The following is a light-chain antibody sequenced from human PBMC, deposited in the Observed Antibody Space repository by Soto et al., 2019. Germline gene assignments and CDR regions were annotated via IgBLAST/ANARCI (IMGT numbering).Light chain of an antibody. CDR1: SSDVGTYDR. Sequence: QSVLTQPPSVSGSPGQSVTISCTGTSSDVGTYDRVSWYQQPPGTAPKFIIYEVSNRPSGVPDRFSGSKSGNTASLTISGLQAEDEADYYCSSYTSSSTYVFGTGTKLTVL. J-gene: IGLJ1*01. V-gene: IGLV2-18*02. CDR3: SSYTSSSTYV. CDR2: EVS.